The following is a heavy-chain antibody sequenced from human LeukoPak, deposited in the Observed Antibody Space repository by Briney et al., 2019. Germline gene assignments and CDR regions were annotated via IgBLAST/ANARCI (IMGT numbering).Heavy chain of an antibody. J-gene: IGHJ5*02. D-gene: IGHD3-10*01. CDR2: IHPNTGNP. Sequence: ASVKVSCKASGYTFTDYAMNWVRQAPGQGLEWMGWIHPNTGNPTYAQGFTGRFVFSLDTSVSTAYLQISSLKAEDTAVYYCAREGGVRGVIISSWFDPWGQGTLVTVSS. V-gene: IGHV7-4-1*02. CDR3: AREGGVRGVIISSWFDP. CDR1: GYTFTDYA.